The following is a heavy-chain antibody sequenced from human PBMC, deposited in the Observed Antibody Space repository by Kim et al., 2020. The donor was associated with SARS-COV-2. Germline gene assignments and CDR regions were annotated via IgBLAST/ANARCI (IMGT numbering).Heavy chain of an antibody. Sequence: TNSNPALKSRVTISVDTSKNQFSLKLSSVTAADTAVYYCARSYSGYEFDYWGQGTLVTVSS. J-gene: IGHJ4*02. CDR2: T. D-gene: IGHD5-12*01. CDR3: ARSYSGYEFDY. V-gene: IGHV4-59*01.